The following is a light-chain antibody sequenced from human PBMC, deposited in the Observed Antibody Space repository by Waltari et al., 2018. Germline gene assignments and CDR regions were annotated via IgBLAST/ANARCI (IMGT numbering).Light chain of an antibody. V-gene: IGKV1-39*01. J-gene: IGKJ1*01. CDR2: AAS. CDR1: QSISNY. CDR3: QQSYSTPTT. Sequence: DIQMTQSPSSLSASVGDRVTITCRASQSISNYLNWYQQKPGKAPKLLIYAASRLQSGVPSRFSGSGSETDFTLTISSLQPEDFATYYCQQSYSTPTTFGQGTKVEIK.